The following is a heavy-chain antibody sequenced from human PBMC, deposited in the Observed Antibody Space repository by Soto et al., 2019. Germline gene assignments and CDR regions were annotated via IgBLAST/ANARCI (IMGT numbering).Heavy chain of an antibody. CDR2: IIPLFSTA. J-gene: IGHJ6*02. D-gene: IGHD5-18*01. CDR1: GGTFSNYA. CDR3: AGASVDAAMITLVYFYWHYGMDV. Sequence: QVQLVQSGAEVRKPGSSVKVSCKASGGTFSNYALSWVRQAPGQGLEWMGGIIPLFSTANYAQKFQGTGTIIADASTSTAYMELSSLSSEATAVYYCAGASVDAAMITLVYFYWHYGMDVWGQGTTVTVAS. V-gene: IGHV1-69*01.